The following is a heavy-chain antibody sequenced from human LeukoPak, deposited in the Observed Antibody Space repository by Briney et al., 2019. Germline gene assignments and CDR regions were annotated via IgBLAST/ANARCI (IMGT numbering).Heavy chain of an antibody. Sequence: PSETLSLTCTVSGGSISSSSYYWGWIRQPPGKGLEWIGSIYYSGSTYYNPSLKSRVTISVDTSKNQFSLKLSSVTAADTAVYYCARYGGYVGANWGQGTLITVSS. CDR3: ARYGGYVGAN. CDR1: GGSISSSSYY. J-gene: IGHJ4*02. V-gene: IGHV4-39*01. D-gene: IGHD5-12*01. CDR2: IYYSGST.